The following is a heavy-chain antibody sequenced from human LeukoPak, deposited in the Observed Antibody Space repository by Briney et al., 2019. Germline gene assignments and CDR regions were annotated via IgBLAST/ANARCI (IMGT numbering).Heavy chain of an antibody. D-gene: IGHD6-19*01. CDR1: GFTFSSYG. V-gene: IGHV3-23*01. CDR3: ARDDTSGGYYEFGY. CDR2: ISGSGGTT. J-gene: IGHJ4*02. Sequence: GGSLRLSCAASGFTFSSYGMSWVRRGPGKGLEWVSGISGSGGTTYYADSVKGRFTISRDISQNMVYLQVNSLRDDDTAVYYCARDDTSGGYYEFGYWGQGALLIVSS.